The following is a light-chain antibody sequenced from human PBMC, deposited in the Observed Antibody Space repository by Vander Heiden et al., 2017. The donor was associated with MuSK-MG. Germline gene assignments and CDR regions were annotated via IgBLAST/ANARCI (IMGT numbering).Light chain of an antibody. V-gene: IGKV4-1*01. Sequence: DMVMTQSPHSLAGSLGERAAITSQARQSVLYGANNKNYLAWYQQKPGQPPKLLIYWASTWESGVPDRFSGSGSGTDFTLTISGLQAEDVAVYYCQQDYSTPLLFGGGTKVEIK. CDR2: WAS. CDR3: QQDYSTPLL. CDR1: QSVLYGANNKNY. J-gene: IGKJ4*01.